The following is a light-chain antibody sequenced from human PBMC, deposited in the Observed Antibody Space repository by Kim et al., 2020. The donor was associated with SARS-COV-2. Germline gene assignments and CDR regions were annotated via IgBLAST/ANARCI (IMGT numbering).Light chain of an antibody. V-gene: IGLV4-69*01. CDR2: LNSDGSH. CDR3: QTWGTGIRV. J-gene: IGLJ3*02. Sequence: ASGKLTCTLSSGHSSYPFAWHQQQPEKGPRYLMKLNSDGSHSKGDGIPDRFAGSSSGAERSLTISSLQSEDEADYYCQTWGTGIRVFGGGTQLTVL. CDR1: SGHSSYP.